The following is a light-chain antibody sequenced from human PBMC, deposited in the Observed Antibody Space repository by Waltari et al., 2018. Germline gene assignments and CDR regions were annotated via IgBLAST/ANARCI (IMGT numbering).Light chain of an antibody. V-gene: IGLV2-11*01. J-gene: IGLJ2*01. CDR3: CSYAANTVV. CDR1: RGDVGGSTS. CDR2: DFS. Sequence: QPDLTQPRSVSGFPEQSVTLSCTRSRGDVGGSTSVSWYQPIPAKPPTLIIADFSKRALGVPDRFSGSMSDNTASLAVSGLQAEDEADYFCCSYAANTVVFGGGTRLTVL.